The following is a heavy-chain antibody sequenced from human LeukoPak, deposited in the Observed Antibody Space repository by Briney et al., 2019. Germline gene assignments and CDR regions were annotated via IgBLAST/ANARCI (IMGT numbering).Heavy chain of an antibody. CDR1: GGSISSYY. CDR2: IYYSGST. J-gene: IGHJ4*02. V-gene: IGHV4-59*08. Sequence: KTSETLSLTCTVSGGSISSYYWSWIRQPPGKGLEWIGYIYYSGSTNYNPSLKSRVTMSVDTSKHQFSLRLTSVTAADTAIYFCASGDSGYDFFDYWGQGTLVTVAS. D-gene: IGHD5-12*01. CDR3: ASGDSGYDFFDY.